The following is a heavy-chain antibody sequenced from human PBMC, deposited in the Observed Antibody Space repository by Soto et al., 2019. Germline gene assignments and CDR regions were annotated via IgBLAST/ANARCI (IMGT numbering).Heavy chain of an antibody. CDR1: GFSLSTSGMY. V-gene: IGHV2-70*01. Sequence: SGPTLVNPTQTLTLTCTFSGFSLSTSGMYVSWLRQPPGKALEWLALIDWDDDKYYSTSLKTRLTISKDTSKNQVVLTVTNMDPVDTATYFCARLSYRSFNFDYWGQGTLVTVSS. D-gene: IGHD3-16*02. J-gene: IGHJ4*02. CDR3: ARLSYRSFNFDY. CDR2: IDWDDDK.